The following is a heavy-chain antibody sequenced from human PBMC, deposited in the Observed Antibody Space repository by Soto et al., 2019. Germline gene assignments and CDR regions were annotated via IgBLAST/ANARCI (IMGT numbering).Heavy chain of an antibody. CDR1: GYSFAGYW. CDR2: IDPSDSQT. D-gene: IGHD3-22*01. J-gene: IGHJ4*02. V-gene: IGHV5-10-1*01. Sequence: PGESLKISCKGSGYSFAGYWITWVRQKPGKGLEWMGRIDPSDSQTYYSPSFRGHVTISVTKSITTVFLQWSSLRASDTAMYYCARQIYDSDTGPNFQYYFDSWRQATPVTVSS. CDR3: ARQIYDSDTGPNFQYYFDS.